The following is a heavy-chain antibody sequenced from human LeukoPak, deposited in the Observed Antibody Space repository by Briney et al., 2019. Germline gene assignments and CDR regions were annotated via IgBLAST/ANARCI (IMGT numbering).Heavy chain of an antibody. Sequence: GGSLRLSCAASGFTFSGSAMHWVRQASGKGLEWVGRIRSKANSYATAYAASVKGRLTISRDDSKNTAYLQMNSLKTEDTAVYYCTTVGGYSSSWYDYWGQGTLVTVSS. CDR1: GFTFSGSA. D-gene: IGHD6-13*01. J-gene: IGHJ4*02. CDR2: IRSKANSYAT. CDR3: TTVGGYSSSWYDY. V-gene: IGHV3-73*01.